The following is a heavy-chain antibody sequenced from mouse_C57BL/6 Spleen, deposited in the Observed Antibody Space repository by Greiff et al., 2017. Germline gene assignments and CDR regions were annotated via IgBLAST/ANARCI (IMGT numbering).Heavy chain of an antibody. V-gene: IGHV1-61*01. D-gene: IGHD1-1*01. Sequence: QVQLQQPGAELVRPGSSVKLSCKASGYTFTSYWMDWVKQRPGPGLEWIGNIYPSDSETHYNQKFKDKATLNVDKSSSTAYMQLSSLTSEDSAVYYCARTYYGSSYDDYWGQGTTLTVSS. CDR2: IYPSDSET. J-gene: IGHJ2*01. CDR3: ARTYYGSSYDDY. CDR1: GYTFTSYW.